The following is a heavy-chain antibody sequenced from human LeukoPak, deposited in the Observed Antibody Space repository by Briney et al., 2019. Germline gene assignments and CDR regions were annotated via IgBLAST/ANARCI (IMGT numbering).Heavy chain of an antibody. V-gene: IGHV3-23*01. Sequence: GGTLRLSCAASGFTFSRYAMSWVRQAAGKGLEWVSTISSTGAGTYYADSVKGRFTISRDNSKNTLYLQMNSLRAEDTAVYYCAKLSGSPGADWFDPWGQGTLVTVSS. CDR2: ISSTGAGT. CDR1: GFTFSRYA. D-gene: IGHD1-26*01. CDR3: AKLSGSPGADWFDP. J-gene: IGHJ5*02.